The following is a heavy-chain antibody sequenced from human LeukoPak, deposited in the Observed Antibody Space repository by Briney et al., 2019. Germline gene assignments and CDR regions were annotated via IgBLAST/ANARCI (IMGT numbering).Heavy chain of an antibody. CDR2: ISAYNGNT. V-gene: IGHV1-18*01. Sequence: VASVKVSCKASGYTFTSYGISWVRQAPGQGLEWMGWISAYNGNTNYAQKLQGRVTMTTDTSTSTAYMELRSLRSDDTAVYYCAKDADDYYGSGNCFDYWGQGTLVTVSS. CDR1: GYTFTSYG. D-gene: IGHD3-10*01. CDR3: AKDADDYYGSGNCFDY. J-gene: IGHJ4*02.